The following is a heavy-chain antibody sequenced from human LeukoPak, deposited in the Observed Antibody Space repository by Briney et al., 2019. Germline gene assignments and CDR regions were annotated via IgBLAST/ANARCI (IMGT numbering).Heavy chain of an antibody. D-gene: IGHD6-19*01. CDR2: IYYSGST. J-gene: IGHJ3*02. V-gene: IGHV4-31*03. CDR3: ASNGGSGWPGRWCVMGCDAFDI. Sequence: PSETLSLTCTVSGGSISSGGYYWSWIRQHPGKGLEWIGYIYYSGSTYYNPSLKSRVTISVDTSKNQFSLKLSSVTAADTAVYYCASNGGSGWPGRWCVMGCDAFDIWGQGTMVTVSS. CDR1: GGSISSGGYY.